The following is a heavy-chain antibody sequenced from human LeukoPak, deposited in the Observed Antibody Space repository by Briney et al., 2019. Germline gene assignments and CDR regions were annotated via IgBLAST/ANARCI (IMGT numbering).Heavy chain of an antibody. J-gene: IGHJ4*02. CDR1: GFTFSNYA. CDR3: AKSLVRWAFDY. CDR2: ISGSGGST. Sequence: GGSLRLSCAASGFTFSNYAMSWVRQAPGKGLEWVSAISGSGGSTYYADSVKGRFTISRDNSKNTLYVQMNSLRAQDTAVYYCAKSLVRWAFDYWGQGTLVTVSS. D-gene: IGHD4-23*01. V-gene: IGHV3-23*01.